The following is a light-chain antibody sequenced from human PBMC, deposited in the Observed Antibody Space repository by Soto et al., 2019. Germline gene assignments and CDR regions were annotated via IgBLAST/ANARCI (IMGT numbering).Light chain of an antibody. CDR1: QGVSSN. Sequence: LTQSPSFLSASVGDRVTITCRASQGVSSNVAWYQLKPGKAPNLLIYTASTLQSGVPSRFSGSGSGTEFTLTISSLQPEDSATYYCQKANSYPLTFGGGTKVEIK. J-gene: IGKJ4*01. CDR2: TAS. CDR3: QKANSYPLT. V-gene: IGKV1-9*01.